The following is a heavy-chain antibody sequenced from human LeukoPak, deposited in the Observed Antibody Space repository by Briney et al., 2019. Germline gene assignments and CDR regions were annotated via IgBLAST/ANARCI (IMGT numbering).Heavy chain of an antibody. Sequence: PGGPLRLSCAASGFTFSSYGMHWVRQAPGKGLEWVAVISYDGSNKYYADSVKGRFTISRDNSKNTLYLQMNSLRAEDTAVYYCAKDLLTGAAAGYDAGDYWGQGTLVTVSS. V-gene: IGHV3-30*18. CDR2: ISYDGSNK. CDR1: GFTFSSYG. D-gene: IGHD6-13*01. CDR3: AKDLLTGAAAGYDAGDY. J-gene: IGHJ4*02.